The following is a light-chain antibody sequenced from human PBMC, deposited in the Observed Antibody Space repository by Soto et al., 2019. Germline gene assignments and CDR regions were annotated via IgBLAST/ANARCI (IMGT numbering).Light chain of an antibody. V-gene: IGLV2-14*01. Sequence: QSALTQPASVSGSPGQSITISCAGTSSDVGGYNYVSWYQQHPGKAPKLIIFEVSNRPSGVSNRFSASKSVNTASLTISGLQTEDEADYYCSSHAGSSAFYVFGTGTKVTVL. CDR2: EVS. CDR1: SSDVGGYNY. CDR3: SSHAGSSAFYV. J-gene: IGLJ1*01.